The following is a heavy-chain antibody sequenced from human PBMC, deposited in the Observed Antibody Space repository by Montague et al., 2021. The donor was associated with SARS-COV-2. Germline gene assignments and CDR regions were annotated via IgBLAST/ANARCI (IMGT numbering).Heavy chain of an antibody. Sequence: SRRLSCAASGFTFSNYAMSWVRQAPGKGLEWVSVIYSGGSSTYYADSVKGRFTISRDNSKNTLYLQMNSLRAEDTAVYYCAKDPHYDFWSGYYLDYWGQGTLVTVSS. D-gene: IGHD3-3*01. CDR2: IYSGGSST. CDR3: AKDPHYDFWSGYYLDY. J-gene: IGHJ4*02. V-gene: IGHV3-23*03. CDR1: GFTFSNYA.